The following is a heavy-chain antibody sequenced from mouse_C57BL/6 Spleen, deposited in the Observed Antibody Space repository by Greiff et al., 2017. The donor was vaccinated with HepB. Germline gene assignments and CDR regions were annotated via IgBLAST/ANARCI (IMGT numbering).Heavy chain of an antibody. Sequence: QVQLQQPGAELVKPGASVKMSCKASGYTFTSYWITWVKRRPGQGLEWIGDIYPGSGSTNYNEKFKSKATLTVDTSSSTAYMQLSSLTSEDSAVYDCARGPRITTVVDWYFDVWGTGTTVTVSS. D-gene: IGHD1-1*01. J-gene: IGHJ1*03. CDR2: IYPGSGST. V-gene: IGHV1-55*01. CDR3: ARGPRITTVVDWYFDV. CDR1: GYTFTSYW.